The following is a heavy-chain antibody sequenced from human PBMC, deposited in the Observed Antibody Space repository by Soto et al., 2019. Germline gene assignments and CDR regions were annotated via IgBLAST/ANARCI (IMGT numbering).Heavy chain of an antibody. D-gene: IGHD4-17*01. J-gene: IGHJ3*02. CDR2: INAGNGNT. Sequence: ASVKVSCKASGYTFTSYAMHWVRQAPGQRLEWMGWINAGNGNTKYSQKFQGRVTITRDTSASTAYMELSSLRSEDTAVYYCALSYGAQEAGAFDIWGQGTMVTVSS. CDR1: GYTFTSYA. V-gene: IGHV1-3*01. CDR3: ALSYGAQEAGAFDI.